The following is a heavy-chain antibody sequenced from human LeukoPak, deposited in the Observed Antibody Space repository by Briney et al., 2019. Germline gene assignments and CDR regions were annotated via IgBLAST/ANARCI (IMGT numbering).Heavy chain of an antibody. V-gene: IGHV4-59*01. CDR2: IYYSGST. CDR1: GGSIGSYY. D-gene: IGHD2-2*01. Sequence: SETLSLTCTVSGGSIGSYYWSWIRQPPGKGLEWIGYIYYSGSTNYNPSLKSRVTISVDTSKNQFSLKLSSVTAADTAVYYCARVVAAAAIAGAFDIWGQGTMVTVSS. J-gene: IGHJ3*02. CDR3: ARVVAAAAIAGAFDI.